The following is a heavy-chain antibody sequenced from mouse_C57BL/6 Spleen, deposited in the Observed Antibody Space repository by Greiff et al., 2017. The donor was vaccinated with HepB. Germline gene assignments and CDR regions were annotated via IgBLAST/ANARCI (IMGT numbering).Heavy chain of an antibody. CDR1: GFNIKDYY. Sequence: VQLQQSGAELVKPGASVKLSCTASGFNIKDYYMHWVKQRTEQGLEWIGRIDPEDGETKYAPKFPGKATITADTSSNTAYLQLSSLTSEDTAVYYCVRSYSNSACFAYWGQGTLVTVSA. CDR3: VRSYSNSACFAY. CDR2: IDPEDGET. J-gene: IGHJ3*01. V-gene: IGHV14-2*01. D-gene: IGHD2-5*01.